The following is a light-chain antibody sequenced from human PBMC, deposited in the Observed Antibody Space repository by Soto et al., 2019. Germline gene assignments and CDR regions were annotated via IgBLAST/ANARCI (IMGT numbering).Light chain of an antibody. J-gene: IGKJ1*01. CDR3: QQRSNWSTT. Sequence: EIGLTQSPATLSWSPGERATLSCRASQSVTSFLAWYQQKHGQAPRLLIYDASKRATGIPARFSGSGYGTDFNLTISSLEPEDFAVYFCQQRSNWSTTFGQGTKVDIK. CDR2: DAS. CDR1: QSVTSF. V-gene: IGKV3-11*01.